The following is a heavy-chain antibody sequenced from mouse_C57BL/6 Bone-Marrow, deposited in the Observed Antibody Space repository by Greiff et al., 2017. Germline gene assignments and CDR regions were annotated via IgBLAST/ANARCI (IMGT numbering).Heavy chain of an antibody. J-gene: IGHJ2*01. V-gene: IGHV5-16*01. CDR3: ARYHCYPYYFDY. Sequence: DVLLVESEGGLVKPGSSMKFSCTASGFTFRDYYMAWVRQVPEKGLEWVANINSDGSSTYYLDSLKSRFIISRDNAKNILYLQLSSLKSEDTAAYYCARYHCYPYYFDYWGQGNTLTVSA. CDR1: GFTFRDYY. D-gene: IGHD2-3*01. CDR2: INSDGSST.